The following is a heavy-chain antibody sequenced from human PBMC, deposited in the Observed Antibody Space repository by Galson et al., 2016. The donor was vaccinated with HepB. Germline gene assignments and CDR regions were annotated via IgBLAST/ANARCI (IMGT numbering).Heavy chain of an antibody. CDR1: GFTFSSYH. V-gene: IGHV3-48*01. D-gene: IGHD5-24*01. CDR3: VKDQIAMATGAFDI. J-gene: IGHJ3*02. Sequence: SLRLSCAASGFTFSSYHMNWVRQAPGKGLEWLSYISTSGATIYYSDSVKGRFTISRDNSKNTLFLQMNSLRAKDTALYYCVKDQIAMATGAFDIWGQGTMVTVSS. CDR2: ISTSGATI.